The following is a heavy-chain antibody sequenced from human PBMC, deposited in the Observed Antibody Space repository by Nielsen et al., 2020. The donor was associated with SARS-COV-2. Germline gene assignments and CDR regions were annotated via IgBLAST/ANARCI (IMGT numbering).Heavy chain of an antibody. CDR1: GFTFSSYE. CDR2: ISSSGSTI. D-gene: IGHD2-15*01. Sequence: GGSLRLSCAASGFTFSSYEMNWVRQAPGKGLEWVSYISSSGSTIYYADSVKGRFTISRDNSKNTLYLQMNSLRAEDTAVYYCAKIRNCSGGSCPFGYWGQGTLVTVSS. CDR3: AKIRNCSGGSCPFGY. J-gene: IGHJ4*02. V-gene: IGHV3-48*03.